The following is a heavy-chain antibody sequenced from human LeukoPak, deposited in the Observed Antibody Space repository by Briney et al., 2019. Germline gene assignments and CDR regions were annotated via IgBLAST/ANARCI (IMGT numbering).Heavy chain of an antibody. CDR2: IYSGGST. CDR3: ARDGQLVPPSD. Sequence: GGSLRLSCAASGFTVSGNYMSWVRQAPGKGLEWVSVIYSGGSTQYSDSVKGSFTISSDTYKNTLYLQMNSLRAEDTAVYYCARDGQLVPPSDWGQGTLVTVSS. V-gene: IGHV3-66*01. CDR1: GFTVSGNY. J-gene: IGHJ4*02. D-gene: IGHD1-1*01.